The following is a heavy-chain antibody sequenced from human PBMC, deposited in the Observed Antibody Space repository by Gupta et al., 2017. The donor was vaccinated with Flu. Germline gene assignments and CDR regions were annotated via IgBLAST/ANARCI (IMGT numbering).Heavy chain of an antibody. V-gene: IGHV4-59*01. J-gene: IGHJ6*02. Sequence: YYWTWIRQAPGKGLEWMGSVYRSGSPYYNPSLKSRVTMSVDTSKKTFFLTLNSVTAADTAVYFCARDTTRGYSSEFFGMDVWGQGTTVIVSS. CDR3: ARDTTRGYSSEFFGMDV. CDR1: YY. CDR2: VYRSGSP. D-gene: IGHD5-12*01.